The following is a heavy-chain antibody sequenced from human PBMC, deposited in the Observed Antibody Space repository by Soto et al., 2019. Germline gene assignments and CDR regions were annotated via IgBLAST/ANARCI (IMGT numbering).Heavy chain of an antibody. J-gene: IGHJ5*02. D-gene: IGHD2-21*01. CDR3: ARDPGITYSRDNWFDP. CDR2: IIPIFVTA. V-gene: IGHV1-69*13. CDR1: GGTFSSYA. Sequence: ASVKVSCKASGGTFSSYAISWVRQAPGQGLEWMGGIIPIFVTANYAQKFQGRVTITADESTSTAYMELSSLRSEDTAVYYCARDPGITYSRDNWFDPWGQGTLVTVSS.